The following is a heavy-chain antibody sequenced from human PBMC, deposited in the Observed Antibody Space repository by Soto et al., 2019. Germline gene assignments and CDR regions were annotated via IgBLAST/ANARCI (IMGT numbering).Heavy chain of an antibody. V-gene: IGHV1-46*03. Sequence: ASVKVSCKACGYTFTGYYMHWVRQAPGQGLEWMGIINPSGGSTSYAQKFQGRVTMTRDTSTSTVYMELSSLRSEDTAVYYCARGGDTYYYDSSGYYNWFDPWGQGTLVTVSS. J-gene: IGHJ5*02. CDR2: INPSGGST. D-gene: IGHD3-22*01. CDR3: ARGGDTYYYDSSGYYNWFDP. CDR1: GYTFTGYY.